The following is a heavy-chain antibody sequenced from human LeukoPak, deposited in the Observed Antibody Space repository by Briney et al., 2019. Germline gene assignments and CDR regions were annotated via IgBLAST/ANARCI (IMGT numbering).Heavy chain of an antibody. Sequence: GPSVKVSCKASGYTFTGYYMHCVRQAPGQGLEWMGWINPNSGRTNYAQKFQGRVTMTRDTSISTAYMELSRLRSDDTAVYYCARDGGDGGLGVDYWGQGTLVTVSS. J-gene: IGHJ4*02. CDR2: INPNSGRT. D-gene: IGHD2-21*02. CDR1: GYTFTGYY. CDR3: ARDGGDGGLGVDY. V-gene: IGHV1-2*02.